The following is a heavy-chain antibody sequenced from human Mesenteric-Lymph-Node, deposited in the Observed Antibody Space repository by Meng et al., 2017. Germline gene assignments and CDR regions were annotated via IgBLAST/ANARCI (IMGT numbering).Heavy chain of an antibody. D-gene: IGHD6-25*01. J-gene: IGHJ4*02. V-gene: IGHV1-46*01. CDR3: ARGRAGFCFDQ. CDR2: SNPGGTTP. Sequence: QVQLSQSEAAVKKPGALVNVSCKASGYIFSNHYIHWVRQAPGQGLEWLGLSNPGGTTPRYAQTFQGRVTMTTDTSTSTVYMEVSSLRSEDTAVYYCARGRAGFCFDQWGQGTLVTVSS. CDR1: GYIFSNHY.